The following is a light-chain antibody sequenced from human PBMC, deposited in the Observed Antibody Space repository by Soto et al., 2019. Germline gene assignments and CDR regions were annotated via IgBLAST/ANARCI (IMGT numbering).Light chain of an antibody. CDR2: GAS. CDR3: HQYHASAYT. J-gene: IGKJ2*01. CDR1: QGVSSHY. V-gene: IGKV3-20*01. Sequence: EIVLTQSPGTLSLSPGERATLSCRASQGVSSHYLAWYQQKPGQAPRLLIYGASSRASGIPERFSGSGSGTDFTLTISRLEPEDFAVYYCHQYHASAYTFGQGTKLEIK.